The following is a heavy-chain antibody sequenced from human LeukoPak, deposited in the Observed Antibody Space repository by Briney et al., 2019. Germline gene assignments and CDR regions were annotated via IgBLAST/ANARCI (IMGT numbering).Heavy chain of an antibody. Sequence: SETLSLTCSVSGGSISTYYWSWIRQPPGKGLEWTGFIHSSGSTNNNPSLKRRVTMSIDKSKNQFSLKVRSVTAADTAVYYCAREHGDNFMDVWGKGTTVTV. CDR1: GGSISTYY. D-gene: IGHD4-17*01. CDR2: IHSSGST. V-gene: IGHV4-59*01. J-gene: IGHJ6*03. CDR3: AREHGDNFMDV.